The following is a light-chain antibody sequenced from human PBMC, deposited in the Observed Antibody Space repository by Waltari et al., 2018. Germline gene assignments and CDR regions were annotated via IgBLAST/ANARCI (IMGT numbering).Light chain of an antibody. CDR3: QQYDKSPLT. CDR2: GAS. CDR1: QNFSSNY. J-gene: IGKJ4*01. Sequence: MLTQTPDTLSLSPGERATLSCRASQNFSSNYLAWYQQKSGLAPRLLIYGASNRATGIPDRFSGSGSGTDFTLTINSLEPEDFAIYYCQQYDKSPLTFGGGTKVEIK. V-gene: IGKV3-20*01.